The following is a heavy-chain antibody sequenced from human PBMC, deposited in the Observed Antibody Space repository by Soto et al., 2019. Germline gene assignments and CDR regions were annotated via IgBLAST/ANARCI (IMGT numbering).Heavy chain of an antibody. V-gene: IGHV5-51*01. CDR2: IYPGDSDT. CDR3: ARYSGSYWHYLDF. D-gene: IGHD1-26*01. CDR1: GYSFASHW. Sequence: LKISCKGSGYSFASHWVAWVRQMPEKGLEWIGTIYPGDSDTKYSSAFRGHVTISADTSVSTAYLQWRSLEATDSAIYYCARYSGSYWHYLDFWGQGXLVTVYS. J-gene: IGHJ4*02.